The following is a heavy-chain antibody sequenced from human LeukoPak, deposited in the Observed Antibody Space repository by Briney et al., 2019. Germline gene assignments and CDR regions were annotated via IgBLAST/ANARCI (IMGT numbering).Heavy chain of an antibody. CDR2: IYYSGST. V-gene: IGHV4-59*08. CDR1: GGSLSPYY. Sequence: KPSETLSLTCIVSGGSLSPYYWSWIRQPPGSGLEWIAYIYYSGSTSYNPSLKSRVAISVDTSNNEVSLKLSSVTAADTAVYYCARHGYCSGGSCYWDYWGQGTLVTVSP. J-gene: IGHJ4*02. D-gene: IGHD2-15*01. CDR3: ARHGYCSGGSCYWDY.